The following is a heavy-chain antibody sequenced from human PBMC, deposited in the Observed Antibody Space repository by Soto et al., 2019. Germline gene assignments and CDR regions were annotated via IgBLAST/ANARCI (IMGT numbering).Heavy chain of an antibody. CDR3: ARAVDGGGFIDAFDI. D-gene: IGHD3-16*01. CDR1: GGSISSGDYY. V-gene: IGHV4-30-4*01. Sequence: SETLSLTCTVSGGSISSGDYYWSWIRQPPGKGLEWIGYIYYSGSTYYNPSLKSRVTISVDTSKNQFSLKLSSVTAADTAVYYCARAVDGGGFIDAFDIWGQGTMVTVSS. CDR2: IYYSGST. J-gene: IGHJ3*02.